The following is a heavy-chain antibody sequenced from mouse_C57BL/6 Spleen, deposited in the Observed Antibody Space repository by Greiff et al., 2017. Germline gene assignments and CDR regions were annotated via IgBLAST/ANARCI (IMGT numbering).Heavy chain of an antibody. CDR2: ISSGSSTI. Sequence: DVMLVESGGGLVKPGGSLKLSCAASGFTFSDYGMHWVRQAPEKGLEWVAYISSGSSTIYYADTVKGRFTISRDNAKNTLFLQLTSLRSEDTAMYYCARSRQAWFAYWGQGTLVTVSA. D-gene: IGHD3-2*01. J-gene: IGHJ3*01. CDR1: GFTFSDYG. CDR3: ARSRQAWFAY. V-gene: IGHV5-17*01.